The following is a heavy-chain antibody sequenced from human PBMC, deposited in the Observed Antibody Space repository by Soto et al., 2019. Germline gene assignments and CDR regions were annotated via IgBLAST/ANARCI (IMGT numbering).Heavy chain of an antibody. CDR1: GGSISSYY. Sequence: SETLSITCTVSGGSISSYYWSWIRQPPGKGLEWIGYIYYSGSTNYNPSLKSRVTVSVDTSKNQFSLKLSSVTAADTAVYYCALSFVSYWGYWFDPSGQGTLVTVFS. J-gene: IGHJ5*02. CDR2: IYYSGST. D-gene: IGHD2-8*02. CDR3: ALSFVSYWGYWFDP. V-gene: IGHV4-59*01.